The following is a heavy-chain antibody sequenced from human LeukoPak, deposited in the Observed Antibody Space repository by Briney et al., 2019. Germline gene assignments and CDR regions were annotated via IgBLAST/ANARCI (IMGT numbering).Heavy chain of an antibody. Sequence: GGSLRLSCTASGFSFSGHWMHWARQLPGKGLVWVSRISPTGSTTSYADSVKGRFTVSRDNAKNTLYLQVNNRRAEDTAVYYCATSTPRIAVAGTIDFDYWGQGTLVTVSS. D-gene: IGHD6-19*01. J-gene: IGHJ4*02. CDR1: GFSFSGHW. CDR3: ATSTPRIAVAGTIDFDY. V-gene: IGHV3-74*01. CDR2: ISPTGSTT.